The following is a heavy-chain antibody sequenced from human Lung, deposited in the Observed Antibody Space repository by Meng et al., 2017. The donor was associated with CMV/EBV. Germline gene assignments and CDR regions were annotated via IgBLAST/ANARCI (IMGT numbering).Heavy chain of an antibody. V-gene: IGHV1-8*01. CDR2: MNPNSGNT. CDR1: GYTYTSHE. J-gene: IGHJ5*02. D-gene: IGHD3-10*01. CDR3: ARGRRNWFGELSGP. Sequence: ASGYTYTSHEINWVRKATGQGFEWMGCMNPNSGNTGYAQKFQGRVTMTRNTSISTADMELSSLRSEDTAVYYCARGRRNWFGELSGPWGQGTLVTVSS.